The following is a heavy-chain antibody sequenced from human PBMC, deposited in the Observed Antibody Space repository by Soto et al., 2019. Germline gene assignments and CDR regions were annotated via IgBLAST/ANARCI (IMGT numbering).Heavy chain of an antibody. D-gene: IGHD5-18*01. CDR1: GYTFTNYG. CDR2: IVTYNGNT. CDR3: ARRIQLWFRAFDI. J-gene: IGHJ3*02. Sequence: ASVKVSCKAAGYTFTNYGISWVRQAPGQGLEWMGWIVTYNGNTQSTQKLQGRVTMTTDTSTSTAYMELRSLRSDDTAVYYCARRIQLWFRAFDIWGQGTMVTVSS. V-gene: IGHV1-18*01.